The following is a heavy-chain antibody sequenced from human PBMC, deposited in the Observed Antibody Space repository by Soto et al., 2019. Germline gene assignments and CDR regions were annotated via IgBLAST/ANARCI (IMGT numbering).Heavy chain of an antibody. D-gene: IGHD6-6*01. Sequence: QPGGSLRLSCAASGFTFYSYGMDWVRQAPGKGLEWISHITSGTTKFYAESVKGRFTISRDNAESSLVLQMNSLTVDDTAVYHCARVHLVRTSSYYCGMDVWGPGTTVTVSS. J-gene: IGHJ6*02. CDR3: ARVHLVRTSSYYCGMDV. CDR1: GFTFYSYG. CDR2: ITSGTTK. V-gene: IGHV3-48*03.